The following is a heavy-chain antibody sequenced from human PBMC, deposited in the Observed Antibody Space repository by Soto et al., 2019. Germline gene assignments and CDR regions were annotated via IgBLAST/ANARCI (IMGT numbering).Heavy chain of an antibody. J-gene: IGHJ4*02. Sequence: GGSLRLSCAASGFTVSSNYMSWVRQAPGKGLEWVSLIYSGGSTYYADSVKGRFTISRDNSKNTLYLQMNSLRAEDTAVYYCARDLSGLFDYWGQGTLVTVSS. CDR3: ARDLSGLFDY. D-gene: IGHD3-22*01. CDR2: IYSGGST. V-gene: IGHV3-53*01. CDR1: GFTVSSNY.